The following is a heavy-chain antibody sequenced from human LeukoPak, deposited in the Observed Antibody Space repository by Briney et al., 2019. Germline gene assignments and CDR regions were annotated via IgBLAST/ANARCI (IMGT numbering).Heavy chain of an antibody. CDR1: GFTFSNAW. V-gene: IGHV3-15*01. CDR3: SRGGPGGY. CDR2: IKSKTDGGTT. Sequence: GGSLRLSCAASGFTFSNAWMSWVRQAPGKGLEWVARIKSKTDGGTTDYAAPVKGRFTISRDDSKNTLYLQMNSLKSEDTAVYYCSRGGPGGYWGQGTLVTVSS. J-gene: IGHJ4*02. D-gene: IGHD4-23*01.